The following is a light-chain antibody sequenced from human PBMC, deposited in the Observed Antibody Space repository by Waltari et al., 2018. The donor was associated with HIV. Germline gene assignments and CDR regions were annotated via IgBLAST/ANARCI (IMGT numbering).Light chain of an antibody. V-gene: IGKV1D-13*01. CDR3: QQYKNFPIT. CDR1: QAISTS. CDR2: DAS. J-gene: IGKJ5*01. Sequence: AILLTQSPSSLSASLEERFTLTCRASQAISTSLAWYQQKTGSPPKLLISDASSLDRGVPSRFSGGGSETHFTLTINGLRAEDFATYYCQQYKNFPITFGQGTRLEIK.